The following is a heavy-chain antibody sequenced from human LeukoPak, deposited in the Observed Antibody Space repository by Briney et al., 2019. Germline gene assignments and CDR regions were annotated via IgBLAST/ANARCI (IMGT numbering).Heavy chain of an antibody. D-gene: IGHD6-13*01. J-gene: IGHJ4*02. CDR2: IIPAFGTA. Sequence: ASVKVSCKASGGTFSSYAISWVRQAPGQGPEWMGGIIPAFGTANYAQKFQGRVTITADEATNTAFMELSSLRSEDTAVYYCAREAGYSSSWPYFDYWGQGTLVTVSS. CDR3: AREAGYSSSWPYFDY. V-gene: IGHV1-69*13. CDR1: GGTFSSYA.